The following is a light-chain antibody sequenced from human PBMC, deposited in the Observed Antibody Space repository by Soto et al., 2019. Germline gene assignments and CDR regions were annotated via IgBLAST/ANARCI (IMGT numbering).Light chain of an antibody. CDR1: SSDVGRYNY. V-gene: IGLV2-8*01. J-gene: IGLJ2*01. Sequence: QSVLTQPPSASGSPGQSVTISCTGTSSDVGRYNYVSWYQQHPGKAPKLIIYEVTKRPSGVPDRFSGSQSDNTASLTVSGLQAEDEADYYCSSYAGNNNVIFGGGTKLTVL. CDR3: SSYAGNNNVI. CDR2: EVT.